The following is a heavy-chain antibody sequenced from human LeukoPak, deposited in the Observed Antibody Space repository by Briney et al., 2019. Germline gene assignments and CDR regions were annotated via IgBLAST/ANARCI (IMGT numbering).Heavy chain of an antibody. Sequence: PGGSLRLSCAASGFTFSSYSMNWVRQAPGKGLEWVSSISSSSSYIYYADSVKGRFTISRDNAKNSLYLQMNSLRAEDTAVYYCARARAPYYDFWSGYSGSGDAFDIWGRGTMVTVSS. CDR2: ISSSSSYI. V-gene: IGHV3-21*01. D-gene: IGHD3-3*01. CDR1: GFTFSSYS. CDR3: ARARAPYYDFWSGYSGSGDAFDI. J-gene: IGHJ3*02.